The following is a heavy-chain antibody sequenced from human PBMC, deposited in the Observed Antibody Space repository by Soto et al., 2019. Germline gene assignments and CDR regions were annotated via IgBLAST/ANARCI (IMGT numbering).Heavy chain of an antibody. J-gene: IGHJ5*01. D-gene: IGHD6-6*01. Sequence: SGPTLVNPTQTLTLTCTFSGFSLSTSGVGVGWIRQPPGKALEWLALIYWDDDKRYSPSLKTRLTITKDTSKKQVVLTMTNRDPVDTVTYYCVHSDHSSSSRWFDSWGQGTLVTVSS. V-gene: IGHV2-5*02. CDR2: IYWDDDK. CDR3: VHSDHSSSSRWFDS. CDR1: GFSLSTSGVG.